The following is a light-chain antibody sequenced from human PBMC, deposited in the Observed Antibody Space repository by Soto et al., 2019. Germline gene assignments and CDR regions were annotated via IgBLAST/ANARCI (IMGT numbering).Light chain of an antibody. CDR3: QQHTT. CDR2: KAS. CDR1: QNIRTW. V-gene: IGKV1-5*03. Sequence: DIQLAQSPSTLSASVGDRVTITCRASQNIRTWVAWYQQKPGRAPKLLISKASTLQSGVPSRFSGSGSGTEFILPLSSLQPDDFATYYCQQHTTFGQGTTVEVK. J-gene: IGKJ1*01.